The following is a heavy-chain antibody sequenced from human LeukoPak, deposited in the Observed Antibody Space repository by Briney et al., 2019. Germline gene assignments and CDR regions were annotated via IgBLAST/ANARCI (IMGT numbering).Heavy chain of an antibody. J-gene: IGHJ4*02. D-gene: IGHD3-16*02. CDR1: GFTFSSYW. CDR2: IKQDGSEK. V-gene: IGHV3-7*01. CDR3: ARADDYIWGSYRYSALDY. Sequence: PGGSLRLSCAASGFTFSSYWMSWVRQAPGKGLEWVANIKQDGSEKYYVDSVKGRFTISRDNAKNSLYVQMYSLRAEDTAVYYCARADDYIWGSYRYSALDYWGQGTLVTVSS.